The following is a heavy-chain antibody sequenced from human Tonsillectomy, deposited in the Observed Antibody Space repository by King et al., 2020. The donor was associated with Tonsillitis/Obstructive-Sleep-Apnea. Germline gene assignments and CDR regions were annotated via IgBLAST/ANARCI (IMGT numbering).Heavy chain of an antibody. D-gene: IGHD5-12*01. V-gene: IGHV3-9*01. Sequence: VQLVVSGRGVVQPGRSLRLSCAASGFTFDDYAMHWVRQAPGKGLEWVSGISWNSGSIGCAVSVKGRFTISRDNAKNSLYLKMNSLRAEDTALYYCAKAPVYSDYETRMLYYYYYMDVWGKGTTVTVSS. J-gene: IGHJ6*03. CDR2: ISWNSGSI. CDR3: AKAPVYSDYETRMLYYYYYMDV. CDR1: GFTFDDYA.